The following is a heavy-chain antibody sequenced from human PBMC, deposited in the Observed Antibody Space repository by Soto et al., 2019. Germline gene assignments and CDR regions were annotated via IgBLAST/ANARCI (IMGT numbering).Heavy chain of an antibody. D-gene: IGHD3-3*01. J-gene: IGHJ6*02. Sequence: EVQLLESGGGLVQPGGSLRLSCAASGFTFSSYAMSWVRQAPGKGLEWVSAISGSGGSTYYADSVKGRFTISRDNSKKTVDLQMNSLRAEDTAVYYCAKGVRRITIFGVVIKLGGMDVWGQGTTVTVSS. CDR3: AKGVRRITIFGVVIKLGGMDV. V-gene: IGHV3-23*01. CDR2: ISGSGGST. CDR1: GFTFSSYA.